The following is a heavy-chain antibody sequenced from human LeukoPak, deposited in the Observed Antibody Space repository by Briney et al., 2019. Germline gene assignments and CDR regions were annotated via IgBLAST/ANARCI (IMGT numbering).Heavy chain of an antibody. CDR2: IYHSGST. J-gene: IGHJ4*02. D-gene: IGHD3-10*01. V-gene: IGHV4-4*02. CDR3: ARVDRLGYYGSGSYNDDY. Sequence: SETLSLTCAVSGGSISSSNWWSWVRQPPGKGLEWIGEIYHSGSTYYNPSLKSRVTISVDTSKNQFSLKLSSVTAADTAVYYCARVDRLGYYGSGSYNDDYWGQGTLVTVSS. CDR1: GGSISSSNW.